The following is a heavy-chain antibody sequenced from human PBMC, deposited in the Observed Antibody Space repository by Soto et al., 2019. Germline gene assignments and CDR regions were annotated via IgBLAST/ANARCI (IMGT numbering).Heavy chain of an antibody. CDR1: CYTFTNYG. D-gene: IGHD1-26*01. CDR2: INPNGGST. Sequence: GASVKVSCKASCYTFTNYGISWVRQAPGQGLEWMGLINPNGGSTTYAQSFQGRVTMTSDTSTSTVYMELSTLRSEDTAVYFCARVEDGPLGYWGQGALVNRPL. V-gene: IGHV1-46*03. CDR3: ARVEDGPLGY. J-gene: IGHJ4*02.